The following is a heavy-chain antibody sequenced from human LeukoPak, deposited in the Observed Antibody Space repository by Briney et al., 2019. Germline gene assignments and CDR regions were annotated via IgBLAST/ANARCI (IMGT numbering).Heavy chain of an antibody. V-gene: IGHV1-69*13. Sequence: ASVKVSCKASGGTFSSYAISWVRQAPGQGLEWMGGIIPIFGTANYAQKFQGRVTITADESTSTAYMELSSLRSEDTAVYYCARTNYDSSGYYRYGAFDIWGQGTMVTVSS. CDR2: IIPIFGTA. CDR1: GGTFSSYA. D-gene: IGHD3-22*01. CDR3: ARTNYDSSGYYRYGAFDI. J-gene: IGHJ3*02.